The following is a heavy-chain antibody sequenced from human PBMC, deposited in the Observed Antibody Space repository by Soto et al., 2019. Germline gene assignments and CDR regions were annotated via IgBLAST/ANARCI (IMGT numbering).Heavy chain of an antibody. D-gene: IGHD6-19*01. J-gene: IGHJ4*02. CDR3: ARGGIAVAGGLDY. Sequence: QVQLQESGPGLVKPSGTLSLTCAVSSSSISSSNWWSWVRQPPGKGLEWLGEIYHSGSTNSNPSLKSRVTISVDQSKNQFSLNLSSVTAADTAVYYCARGGIAVAGGLDYWGQGTLVTVSS. CDR2: IYHSGST. V-gene: IGHV4-4*02. CDR1: SSSISSSNW.